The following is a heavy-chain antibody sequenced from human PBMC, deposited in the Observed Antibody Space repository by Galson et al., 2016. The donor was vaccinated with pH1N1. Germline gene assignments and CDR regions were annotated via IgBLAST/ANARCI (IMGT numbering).Heavy chain of an antibody. D-gene: IGHD4-17*01. J-gene: IGHJ4*02. CDR1: EFTLQTYP. CDR3: SRDGDRRGDYRPRGDY. Sequence: SLRLFCAAFEFTLQTYPMSWVRQVPGKGLEWVANINQDGTEKNYVDSVKGRFIISRDVAKNSLYLQMSRMTAEDTATYFCSRDGDRRGDYRPRGDYWGQGSLVIVSS. CDR2: INQDGTEK. V-gene: IGHV3-7*03.